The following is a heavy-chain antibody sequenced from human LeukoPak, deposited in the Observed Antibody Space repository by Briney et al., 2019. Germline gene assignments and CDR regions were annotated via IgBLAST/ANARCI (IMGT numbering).Heavy chain of an antibody. CDR2: IEQDGNKK. J-gene: IGHJ4*02. CDR1: GFTFSNYW. Sequence: SGGSLRLSCAASGFTFSNYWMTWVRRAPGKGLEWVANIEQDGNKKYYVDSVKGRFTISRDNSKNTLYLQMNSLRVEDTAIYYCAKDRIVGATTSYDYFDYWGQGTLVTVSS. CDR3: AKDRIVGATTSYDYFDY. D-gene: IGHD1-26*01. V-gene: IGHV3-7*03.